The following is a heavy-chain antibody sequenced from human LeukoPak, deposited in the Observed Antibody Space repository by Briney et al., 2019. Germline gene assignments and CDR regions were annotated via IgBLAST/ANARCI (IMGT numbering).Heavy chain of an antibody. CDR3: TRGYSYGFH. Sequence: PGRSLRLSCTASGFTFGDYAMSWFRQAPGERQGWLGFIRSKAHSGATEYAASVGGRFTISRDDSKSIAYLQMNSLKIEDSAMYYCTRGYSYGFHWGQGTLVTVSS. CDR1: GFTFGDYA. V-gene: IGHV3-49*03. D-gene: IGHD5-18*01. CDR2: IRSKAHSGAT. J-gene: IGHJ4*02.